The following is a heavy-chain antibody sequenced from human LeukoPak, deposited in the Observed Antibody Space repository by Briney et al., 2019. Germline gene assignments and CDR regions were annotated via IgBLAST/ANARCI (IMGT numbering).Heavy chain of an antibody. CDR2: ISAYNGNT. J-gene: IGHJ5*02. CDR3: ARVTEQSYCGGDCPPSINWFDP. V-gene: IGHV1-18*01. Sequence: ASVKVSCKASGYTFTSYGISWVRQAPGQGLEWMGWISAYNGNTNYGQKLQGRVTMTTDTSTSTAYMELRSLRSDDTAVYYCARVTEQSYCGGDCPPSINWFDPWGQGTLVTVSS. D-gene: IGHD2-21*02. CDR1: GYTFTSYG.